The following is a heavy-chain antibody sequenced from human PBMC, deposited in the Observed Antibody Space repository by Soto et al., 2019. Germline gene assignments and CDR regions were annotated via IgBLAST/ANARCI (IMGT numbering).Heavy chain of an antibody. Sequence: QVQLVESGGGVVQPGRSLRLSCAASGFTFSSYGMHWVRQAPGKGLEWVAVIWYDGSNKYYADSVKGRFTISRDNSKNTLYLQMNSLRAEDTAVYYCARDRGCSSTSCYFVYYYYGMDVWGQGTTVTVSS. V-gene: IGHV3-33*01. CDR3: ARDRGCSSTSCYFVYYYYGMDV. J-gene: IGHJ6*02. CDR1: GFTFSSYG. D-gene: IGHD2-2*01. CDR2: IWYDGSNK.